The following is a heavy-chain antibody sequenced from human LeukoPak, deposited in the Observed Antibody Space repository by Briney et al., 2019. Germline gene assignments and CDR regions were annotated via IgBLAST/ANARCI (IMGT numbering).Heavy chain of an antibody. CDR1: GFTFSSYG. D-gene: IGHD3-10*01. CDR2: IRYDGSNK. CDR3: AKEYYYGSGSYYRGYYYMDV. J-gene: IGHJ6*03. V-gene: IGHV3-30*02. Sequence: GGSLRLSCAASGFTFSSYGRHWVRQAPGKGLEWVAFIRYDGSNKYYADSVKGRFTIPRDNSKNTLYLQMNRLRAEDTAVYYCAKEYYYGSGSYYRGYYYMDVWGKGTTVTVSS.